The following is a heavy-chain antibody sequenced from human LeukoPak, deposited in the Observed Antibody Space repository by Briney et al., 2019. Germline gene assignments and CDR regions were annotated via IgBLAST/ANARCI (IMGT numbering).Heavy chain of an antibody. CDR2: ISTSGST. J-gene: IGHJ4*02. CDR3: TRDSSGYDWFYDY. Sequence: SQTLSLTCTVSGGSINSGTYYWSWIRQPAGKGLEWIGRISTSGSTNYNPSLKSRVTMSVDTSKNQFSLMLSSVTAADTAVYFCTRDSSGYDWFYDYWGQGTLVTVSS. CDR1: GGSINSGTYY. V-gene: IGHV4-61*02. D-gene: IGHD5-12*01.